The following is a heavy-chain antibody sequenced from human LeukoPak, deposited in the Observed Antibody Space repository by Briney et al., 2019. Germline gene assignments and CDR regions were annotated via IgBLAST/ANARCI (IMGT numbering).Heavy chain of an antibody. Sequence: SETLSLTCTVSGYSISSGYYWGWIRQPPREGLEWIGSFYDNGNTHYNPSLKSRVTISIDTSKNQFSLKVRSVTAADTAVYYCARDRGGNWFDPWGQGTLVTVSS. J-gene: IGHJ5*02. CDR2: FYDNGNT. CDR3: ARDRGGNWFDP. D-gene: IGHD3-10*01. V-gene: IGHV4-38-2*02. CDR1: GYSISSGYY.